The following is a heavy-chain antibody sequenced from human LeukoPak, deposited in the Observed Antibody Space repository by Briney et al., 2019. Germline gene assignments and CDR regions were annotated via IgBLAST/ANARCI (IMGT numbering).Heavy chain of an antibody. D-gene: IGHD3-22*01. V-gene: IGHV3-23*01. Sequence: GGSLRLSCAASGFTFSSYAMSWVRQAPGKGLEWVSAISGSGGSTYYADSVKGRFTISRDNSKNTLYLQMNSLRAEDTAVYYCAKLGPYYDSSGYYDYFDYWGQGTLVTVSS. CDR3: AKLGPYYDSSGYYDYFDY. CDR2: ISGSGGST. J-gene: IGHJ4*02. CDR1: GFTFSSYA.